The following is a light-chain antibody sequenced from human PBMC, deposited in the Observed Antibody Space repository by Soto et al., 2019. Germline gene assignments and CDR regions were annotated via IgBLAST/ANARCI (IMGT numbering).Light chain of an antibody. V-gene: IGKV3-15*01. CDR3: QQYNYWPLT. J-gene: IGKJ4*01. Sequence: EIVMTQSPATLSVSPGERVTLSCRASQSVSIYLAWYQQRPGQAPRPLIYGASTRATGIPARFSASGSGTEFTLTINSLQSEDFAVYYFQQYNYWPLTFGGGTRVEI. CDR2: GAS. CDR1: QSVSIY.